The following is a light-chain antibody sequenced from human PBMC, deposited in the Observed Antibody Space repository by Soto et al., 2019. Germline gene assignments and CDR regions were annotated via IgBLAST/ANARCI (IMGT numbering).Light chain of an antibody. Sequence: QSVLTQPASVSASPGQSITISCTGTSSDIGNYNYVSWYQQHPGKAPKLMIYEVSNRPSGVSNRFSGSKSGNTASLTISGLQAEDEADYYCSSYTSSSTLNYVFGTGTELTVL. J-gene: IGLJ1*01. CDR1: SSDIGNYNY. CDR2: EVS. CDR3: SSYTSSSTLNYV. V-gene: IGLV2-14*01.